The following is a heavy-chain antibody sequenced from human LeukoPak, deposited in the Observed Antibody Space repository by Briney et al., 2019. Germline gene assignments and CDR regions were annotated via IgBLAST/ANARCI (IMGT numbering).Heavy chain of an antibody. CDR1: EFTFSSYA. Sequence: GGSLRLSCAASEFTFSSYAMSWVRQTPGKGLEWVSAISYSGAETHYADSVKGRFTISRDNSKNTLYLQMNSLRAEDTAVYYCASAYYDSSGSQIDYWGQGTLVTVSS. J-gene: IGHJ4*02. CDR3: ASAYYDSSGSQIDY. CDR2: ISYSGAET. V-gene: IGHV3-23*01. D-gene: IGHD3-22*01.